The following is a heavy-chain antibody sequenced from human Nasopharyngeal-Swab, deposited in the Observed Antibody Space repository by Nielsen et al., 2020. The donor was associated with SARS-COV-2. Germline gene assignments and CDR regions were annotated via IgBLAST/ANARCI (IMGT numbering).Heavy chain of an antibody. CDR3: TTDLHDYGDYDY. Sequence: GESLKISCAASGFTFSNAWMSWVRQAPGKGLEWVGRIKSKTDGGTTDYAAPGKGRFTISRDDSKNTLYLQMNSLKTEDTAVYYCTTDLHDYGDYDYWGQGTLVTVSS. CDR2: IKSKTDGGTT. CDR1: GFTFSNAW. J-gene: IGHJ4*02. V-gene: IGHV3-15*01. D-gene: IGHD4-17*01.